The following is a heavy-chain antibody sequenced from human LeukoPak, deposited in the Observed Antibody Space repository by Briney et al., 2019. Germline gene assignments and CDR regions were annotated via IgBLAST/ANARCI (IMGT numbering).Heavy chain of an antibody. CDR1: GGSISSGSYY. CDR3: ARGSRYDSSGYYETIFDY. J-gene: IGHJ4*02. V-gene: IGHV4-61*02. D-gene: IGHD3-22*01. Sequence: SQTLSLICTVSGGSISSGSYYWSWIRQPAGKGLEWIGRIYTSGSTNYNPSLKSRVTISVDTSKNQFSLKLSSVTAADTAVYYCARGSRYDSSGYYETIFDYWGQGTLVTVSS. CDR2: IYTSGST.